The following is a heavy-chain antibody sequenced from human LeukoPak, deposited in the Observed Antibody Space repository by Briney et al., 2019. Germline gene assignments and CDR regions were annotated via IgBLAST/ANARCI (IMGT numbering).Heavy chain of an antibody. J-gene: IGHJ4*02. CDR3: AREIAAAAIDY. D-gene: IGHD6-13*01. Sequence: ASVKVSCKASGYTFTSYDINWVRQATGQGLEWMGWMNPNSGNTGYAQKYQVRVTITRYASISTGYIELSSLRPEDTAVYYCAREIAAAAIDYWGQGNLVTVSS. CDR1: GYTFTSYD. CDR2: MNPNSGNT. V-gene: IGHV1-8*03.